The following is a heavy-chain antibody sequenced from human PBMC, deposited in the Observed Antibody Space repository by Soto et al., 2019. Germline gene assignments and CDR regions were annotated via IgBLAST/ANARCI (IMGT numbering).Heavy chain of an antibody. CDR1: GFSFSRFA. D-gene: IGHD3-16*01. J-gene: IGHJ4*02. CDR3: AKRLRPGLYAPGCFDY. Sequence: GSLRLSCVVSGFSFSRFAMHWVRQAPGKGLEWVSGISVSGDSTNYADSVKGRFTISRDNSKNTLYLQMNSLRAEDTAVYFCAKRLRPGLYAPGCFDYWGQGTLVTVSS. CDR2: ISVSGDST. V-gene: IGHV3-23*01.